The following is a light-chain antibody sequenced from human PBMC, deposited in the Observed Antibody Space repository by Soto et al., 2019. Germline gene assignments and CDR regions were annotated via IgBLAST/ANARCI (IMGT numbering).Light chain of an antibody. CDR3: QQYFSNPRT. V-gene: IGKV4-1*01. Sequence: DIVMTQSPDSLAVSLGERATINCKSSQSILYSSNNKNYLTWYQQKPGQPPKLLIYWASTRESGVPDRFTGSGSGTDFPLTISSLQAEDVAVYYCQQYFSNPRTFGGGTKVEIK. CDR2: WAS. J-gene: IGKJ4*01. CDR1: QSILYSSNNKNY.